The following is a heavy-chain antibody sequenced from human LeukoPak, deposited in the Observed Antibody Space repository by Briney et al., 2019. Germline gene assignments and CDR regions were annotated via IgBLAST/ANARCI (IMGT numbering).Heavy chain of an antibody. J-gene: IGHJ4*02. CDR2: VST. V-gene: IGHV4-39*01. CDR3: ARAGYSYGIISYFDS. CDR1: GGSISSSSHY. Sequence: SETLSLTCTVSGGSISSSSHYWGWIRQPPGKGLEWIGVSTYYNTSRKNRVTISRDTSKNQFSLKLSSVTAADTAIYYCARAGYSYGIISYFDSWGQGTLVTVSS. D-gene: IGHD5-18*01.